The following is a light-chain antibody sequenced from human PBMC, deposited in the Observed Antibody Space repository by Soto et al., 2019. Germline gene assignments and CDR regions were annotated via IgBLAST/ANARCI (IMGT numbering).Light chain of an antibody. CDR2: DAS. V-gene: IGKV3-11*01. CDR1: QSVSRY. J-gene: IGKJ1*01. CDR3: QQRRSWTRA. Sequence: IVLTQSPATRSLSPGERATLSCRASQSVSRYLAWYQQKSGQAPRLLIYDASNRATGIPARFSGSGSGTDGTITISSLEDEDCAVYYCQQRRSWTRAFGQGTKVDIK.